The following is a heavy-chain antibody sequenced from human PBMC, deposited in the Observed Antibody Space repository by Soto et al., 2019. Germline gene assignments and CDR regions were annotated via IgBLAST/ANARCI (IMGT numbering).Heavy chain of an antibody. CDR1: GFTFSSYA. CDR3: AKDPTPYYDILTGLDY. J-gene: IGHJ4*02. D-gene: IGHD3-9*01. Sequence: GGSLRLSCAASGFTFSSYAMSWVRQAPGKGLEWVSAISGSGGSTYYADSVKGRFTISRDNSKNTLYLQMNSLRVEDTAVYYCAKDPTPYYDILTGLDYWGQGTLVTVSS. CDR2: ISGSGGST. V-gene: IGHV3-23*01.